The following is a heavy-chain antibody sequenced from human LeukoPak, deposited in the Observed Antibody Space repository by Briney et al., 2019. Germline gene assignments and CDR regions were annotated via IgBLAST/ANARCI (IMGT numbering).Heavy chain of an antibody. CDR1: AGSISSYS. V-gene: IGHV4-59*01. D-gene: IGHD5-12*01. CDR2: IYYSGST. CDR3: ARGGNGYDKYYYCDMDF. Sequence: PETLSLTCTVSAGSISSYSWSWIRQPPGKGLEWIGYIYYSGSTNCNTSLKSRVTIAVVTSKNQFSLKLSSVTAADTAVYYWARGGNGYDKYYYCDMDFWGQGTTVTVSS. J-gene: IGHJ6*02.